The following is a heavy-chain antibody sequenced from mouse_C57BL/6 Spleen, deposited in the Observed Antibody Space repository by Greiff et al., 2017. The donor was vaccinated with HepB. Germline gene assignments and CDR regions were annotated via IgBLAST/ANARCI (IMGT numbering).Heavy chain of an antibody. CDR2: INPNNGGT. CDR3: ARKENYYGSSPFAY. V-gene: IGHV1-26*01. J-gene: IGHJ3*01. CDR1: GYTFTDYY. D-gene: IGHD1-1*01. Sequence: VQLQQSGPELVKPGASVKISCKASGYTFTDYYMNWVKQSHGKSLEWIGDINPNNGGTSYNQKFKGNATLTVDKSSSTAYMGLRSLTSEDSAVYYCARKENYYGSSPFAYWGQGTLVTVSA.